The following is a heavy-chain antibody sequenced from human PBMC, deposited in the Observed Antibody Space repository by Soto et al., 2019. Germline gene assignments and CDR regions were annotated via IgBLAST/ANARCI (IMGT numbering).Heavy chain of an antibody. CDR3: AKRKDAMIVATPFDY. CDR2: ISGSGGST. Sequence: EVQLLESGGGLVQPGGSLRLSCAASGFTFSSYAMSWVRQAPGKGLEWVSAISGSGGSTYYADPVKGRFTISRDNSKNTLYLQMNSLRAEDTAVYYCAKRKDAMIVATPFDYWGQGTLVTVSS. D-gene: IGHD3-22*01. J-gene: IGHJ4*02. V-gene: IGHV3-23*01. CDR1: GFTFSSYA.